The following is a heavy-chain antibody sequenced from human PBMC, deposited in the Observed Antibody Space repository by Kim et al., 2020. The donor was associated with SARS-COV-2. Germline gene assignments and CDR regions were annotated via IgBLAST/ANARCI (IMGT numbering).Heavy chain of an antibody. D-gene: IGHD2-15*01. CDR3: ARNLVVVAAAKSYYYYGMDV. CDR1: GGTFSSYA. Sequence: SVKVSCKASGGTFSSYAISWVRQAPGQGLEWMGGIIPIFGTANYAQKFQGRVTITADESTSTAYMELSSLRSEDTAVYYCARNLVVVAAAKSYYYYGMDVWGQGTTVTVSS. V-gene: IGHV1-69*13. CDR2: IIPIFGTA. J-gene: IGHJ6*02.